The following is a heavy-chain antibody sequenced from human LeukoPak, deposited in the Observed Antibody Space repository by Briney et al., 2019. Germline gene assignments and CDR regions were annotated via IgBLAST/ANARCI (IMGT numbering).Heavy chain of an antibody. CDR2: IYSGGST. CDR1: GFTFSNYG. Sequence: QPGGCLRLSCAASGFTFSNYGMSWVRQAPGKGLEWVTVIYSGGSTYYADSVRGRFTISRDNSKNTLYLQMNSLRAEDTAVYYCAREARGIAVADNHYWGQGTLVTVSS. J-gene: IGHJ4*02. V-gene: IGHV3-53*01. CDR3: AREARGIAVADNHY. D-gene: IGHD6-13*01.